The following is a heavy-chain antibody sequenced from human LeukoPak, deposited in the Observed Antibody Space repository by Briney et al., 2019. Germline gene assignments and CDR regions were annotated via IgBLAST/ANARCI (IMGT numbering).Heavy chain of an antibody. Sequence: GGSLRLSCAASRLTFSNYAMTWVRQAPGKGLEWVLSITGSGAGTYYADSVKGRFSISRDNSQNTLFLHMNSLRADDTAIYYCSKDPNGDYVGAFDMWGPGTMVTVSS. CDR2: ITGSGAGT. D-gene: IGHD4-17*01. CDR3: SKDPNGDYVGAFDM. CDR1: RLTFSNYA. V-gene: IGHV3-23*01. J-gene: IGHJ3*02.